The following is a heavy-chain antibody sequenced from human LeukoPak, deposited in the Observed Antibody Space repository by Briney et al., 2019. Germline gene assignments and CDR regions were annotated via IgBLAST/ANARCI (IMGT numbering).Heavy chain of an antibody. CDR2: ISGSGGST. D-gene: IGHD3-22*01. CDR1: GFTFSSYA. Sequence: GGSLRLSCAASGFTFSSYAMSWVRQAPGKGLEWVSAISGSGGSTYYADSVRGRFTISRDNSKNTLYLQMNSLRAEDTAVYYCAKGIELGVVVITSFDYWGQGTLVTVSS. J-gene: IGHJ4*02. V-gene: IGHV3-23*01. CDR3: AKGIELGVVVITSFDY.